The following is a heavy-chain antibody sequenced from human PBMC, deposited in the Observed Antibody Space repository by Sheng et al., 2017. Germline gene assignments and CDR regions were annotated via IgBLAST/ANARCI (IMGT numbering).Heavy chain of an antibody. J-gene: IGHJ4*02. CDR3: VKHGYCHGDICRYLDY. D-gene: IGHD2-15*01. CDR2: ISFDGTNE. V-gene: IGHV3-33*05. Sequence: QVQLVESGGGVVQPGRSLRLSCAASGFTFSSYHIHWVRQAPGKGLEWVAVISFDGTNEYYADSVKGRFTISRDNSKNTLSLQMNGLGAEDTAVYYCVKHGYCHGDICRYLDYWGQGILVTPSS. CDR1: GFTFSSYH.